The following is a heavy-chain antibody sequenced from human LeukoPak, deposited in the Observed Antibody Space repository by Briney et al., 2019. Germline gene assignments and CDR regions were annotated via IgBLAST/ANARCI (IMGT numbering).Heavy chain of an antibody. V-gene: IGHV3-48*04. D-gene: IGHD6-13*01. CDR1: EFTFSSYS. CDR2: INWNSDSI. Sequence: GGSLRLSCAASEFTFSSYSMNWVRQTPGKGLEWVSGINWNSDSIGYADSVKGRFTTSRDNAKNSLYLQMNSLRAEDTAVYYCARAGGIVYSSSWYYFDYWGQGTLVTVSS. J-gene: IGHJ4*02. CDR3: ARAGGIVYSSSWYYFDY.